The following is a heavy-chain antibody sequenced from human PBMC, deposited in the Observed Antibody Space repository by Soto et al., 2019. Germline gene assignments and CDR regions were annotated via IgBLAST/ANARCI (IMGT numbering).Heavy chain of an antibody. CDR3: ARGRTVRNYADDSSDYFYFFDY. CDR1: GDSISTYY. Sequence: LSLTCTVSGDSISTYYWGWMRQSPGKELEWIGYVYYTGSTNYNPSLKSRVTISVDRSKNQFSLKLTSANAADTAVYYCARGRTVRNYADDSSDYFYFFDYWGQGTQVTVSS. V-gene: IGHV4-59*01. D-gene: IGHD3-22*01. J-gene: IGHJ4*02. CDR2: VYYTGST.